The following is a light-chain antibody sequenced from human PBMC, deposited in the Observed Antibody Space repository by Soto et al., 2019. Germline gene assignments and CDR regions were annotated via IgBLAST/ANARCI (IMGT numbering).Light chain of an antibody. V-gene: IGKV1-5*01. CDR1: QSISSW. CDR2: DAS. CDR3: QQYNSYPWT. J-gene: IGKJ1*01. Sequence: DIQMTQSPSTLSASVGDRVTITCRASQSISSWLAWYQQKPGKVPKFLIYDASSLESGVPSRFSGSGSGTEFTLTISSLQPDDFATYYCQQYNSYPWTLGQGTKVEIK.